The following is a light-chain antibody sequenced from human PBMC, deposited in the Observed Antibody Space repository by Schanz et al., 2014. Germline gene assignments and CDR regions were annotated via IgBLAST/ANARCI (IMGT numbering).Light chain of an antibody. CDR1: QSITSF. CDR2: GAS. CDR3: QQYYSYPLT. V-gene: IGKV1-39*01. J-gene: IGKJ4*01. Sequence: DIQMPQSPSSLSASVGDRVTISCRASQSITSFLNWYQHKPGRAPKLLIFGASSLQSGVPSRFSGSGSGTDFTLTISSLQPEDFATYYCQQYYSYPLTFGGGTKVEIK.